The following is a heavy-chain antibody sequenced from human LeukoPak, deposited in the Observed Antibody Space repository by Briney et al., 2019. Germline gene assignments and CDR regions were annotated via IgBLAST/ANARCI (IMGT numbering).Heavy chain of an antibody. CDR1: GGTFSSYA. CDR2: IIPILGIA. J-gene: IGHJ4*02. CDR3: ARYIAAAGTDYFDY. D-gene: IGHD6-13*01. V-gene: IGHV1-69*04. Sequence: SVKVSCKASGGTFSSYAISWVRQAPGQGLEWMGRIIPILGIANYAQKFQGRVTITADKSTSTAYMELSSLRSEDTAVHYCARYIAAAGTDYFDYWGQGTLVTVSS.